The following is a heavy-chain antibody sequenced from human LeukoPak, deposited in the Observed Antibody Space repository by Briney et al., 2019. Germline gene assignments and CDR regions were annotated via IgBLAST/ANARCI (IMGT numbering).Heavy chain of an antibody. Sequence: PSETLSLTCTVSGGSISSSSYYWGWIRQPPGKGLEWIGSIYYSGSTYYNPSLKSRVTISVDTSKNQFSLKLSSVTAADTAVYYCARLGWLVRPFDYWGQGTLVTVSS. CDR2: IYYSGST. D-gene: IGHD6-19*01. J-gene: IGHJ4*02. CDR1: GGSISSSSYY. CDR3: ARLGWLVRPFDY. V-gene: IGHV4-39*01.